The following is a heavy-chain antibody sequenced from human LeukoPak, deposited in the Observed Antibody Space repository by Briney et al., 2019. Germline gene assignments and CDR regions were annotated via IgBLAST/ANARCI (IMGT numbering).Heavy chain of an antibody. D-gene: IGHD1-26*01. CDR3: ARDLGQWELAFDY. J-gene: IGHJ4*02. CDR1: GGSISSGGYY. CDR2: IYYSGST. Sequence: SETLSLTCTVSGGSISSGGYYWSWIRQPPGKGLEWIGYIYYSGSTNYNPSLKSRVTISVDTSKNQFSLKLSSVTAADTAVYYCARDLGQWELAFDYWGQGTLVTVSS. V-gene: IGHV4-61*08.